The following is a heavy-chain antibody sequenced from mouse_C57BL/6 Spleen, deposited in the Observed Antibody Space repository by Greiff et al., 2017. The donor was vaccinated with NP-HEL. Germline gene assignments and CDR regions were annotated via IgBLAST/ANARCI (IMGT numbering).Heavy chain of an antibody. D-gene: IGHD1-1*01. V-gene: IGHV1-82*01. CDR1: GYAFSSSW. Sequence: QVQLQQSGPELVKPGASVKISCKASGYAFSSSWMNWVKQRPGKGLEWIGRIYPGDGDTNYNGKFKGKATLTADQSSSTAYMQLSSLTSEDSAVYFCARSGATVLYYAMDYWGQGTSVTVSS. CDR3: ARSGATVLYYAMDY. J-gene: IGHJ4*01. CDR2: IYPGDGDT.